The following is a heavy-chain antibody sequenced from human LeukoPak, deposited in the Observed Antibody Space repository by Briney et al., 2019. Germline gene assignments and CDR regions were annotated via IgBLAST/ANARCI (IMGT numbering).Heavy chain of an antibody. CDR2: ISYDGSNK. CDR3: AKGPSSHGSGSYYTDY. V-gene: IGHV3-30*04. CDR1: GFTFSSYA. J-gene: IGHJ4*02. D-gene: IGHD3-10*01. Sequence: PGGSLRLSCAASGFTFSSYAMHWVRQAPGKGLEWVAVISYDGSNKYYADSVKGRFTISRDNSKNTLYLQMNSLRAEDTAVYYCAKGPSSHGSGSYYTDYWGQGTLVTVSS.